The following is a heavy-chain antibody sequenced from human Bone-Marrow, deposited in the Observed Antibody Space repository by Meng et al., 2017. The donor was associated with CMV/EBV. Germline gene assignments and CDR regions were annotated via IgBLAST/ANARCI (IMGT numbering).Heavy chain of an antibody. CDR1: GGSFSGYY. Sequence: SETLSLTCAVYGGSFSGYYWSWIRQPPGKGLEWIGEINHSGSTNYNPSLKSRVTISVDTSKNQFSLKLSSVTAADTAVYYCARRRWLRVRIDAFDIWGQGTMVTV. CDR3: ARRRWLRVRIDAFDI. D-gene: IGHD5-12*01. CDR2: INHSGST. V-gene: IGHV4-34*01. J-gene: IGHJ3*02.